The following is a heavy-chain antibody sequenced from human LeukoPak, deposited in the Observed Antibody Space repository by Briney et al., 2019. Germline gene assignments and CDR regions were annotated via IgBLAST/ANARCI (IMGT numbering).Heavy chain of an antibody. Sequence: PSETLSLTCTVSGGSISSSSYYWGWIRQPPGKGLEWIGSIYYSGSTYYNPSLKSRVTISVDTSKNQFSLKLSSVTAADTAVYYCARDWGAVAGSLFDYWGQGTLVTVSS. V-gene: IGHV4-39*07. CDR3: ARDWGAVAGSLFDY. CDR1: GGSISSSSYY. J-gene: IGHJ4*02. D-gene: IGHD6-19*01. CDR2: IYYSGST.